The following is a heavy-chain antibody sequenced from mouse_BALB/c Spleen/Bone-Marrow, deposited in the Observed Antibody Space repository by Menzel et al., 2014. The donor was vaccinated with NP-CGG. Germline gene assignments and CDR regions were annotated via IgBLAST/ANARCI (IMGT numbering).Heavy chain of an antibody. V-gene: IGHV1S56*01. D-gene: IGHD2-3*01. CDR1: GYTFTNYY. Sequence: VQLQQSGPELVKPGASVRISCKASGYTFTNYYIHWVKQRPGQGLELIGWIYPVNVHANFNEKFRGKATLTADKSSSTAYMQLSSLTSEDSAVYFCARWLLPYYAMDYWGQGTSVTVSS. CDR3: ARWLLPYYAMDY. CDR2: IYPVNVHA. J-gene: IGHJ4*01.